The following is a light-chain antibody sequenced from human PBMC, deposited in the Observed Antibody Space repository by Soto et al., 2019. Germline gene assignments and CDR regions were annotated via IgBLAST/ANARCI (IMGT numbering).Light chain of an antibody. V-gene: IGKV3-11*01. CDR2: EAS. Sequence: EIVLTQSPATLSLSPGERATLSCRASQTVSSSLAWYQQKPGQAPRLLIYEASNRATGIPARFSGSGSGADFTLTISSLQSEDFATYYCQQVKTYPRTFGGGTKVDIK. J-gene: IGKJ4*01. CDR3: QQVKTYPRT. CDR1: QTVSSS.